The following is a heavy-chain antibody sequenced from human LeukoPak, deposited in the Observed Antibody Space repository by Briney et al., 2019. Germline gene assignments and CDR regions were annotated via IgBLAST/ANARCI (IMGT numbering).Heavy chain of an antibody. CDR3: ARVGEIAVTGGHFDY. CDR2: INPNSGGT. CDR1: GYTFTGYY. V-gene: IGHV1-2*02. Sequence: ASLKVSCKASGYTFTGYYMHWVRQAPGQGLEWMGWINPNSGGTKYGQKFQGRVTMTRDTSITTVYMELSRLRSDDTAVYYCARVGEIAVTGGHFDYWGQGTLVTVSS. D-gene: IGHD6-19*01. J-gene: IGHJ4*02.